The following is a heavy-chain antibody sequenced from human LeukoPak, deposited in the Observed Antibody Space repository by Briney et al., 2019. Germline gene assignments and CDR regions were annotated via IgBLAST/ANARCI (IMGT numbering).Heavy chain of an antibody. Sequence: SETLSLTCAVYGESFSGYYWSWIRQPPGKGLEWIGEINHSGNTNYNPSLKSRVTISVDTSKNQFSLRLSHVTAADTAVYYCARGLAFGVAAAFDIWGQGTMVTVSS. CDR3: ARGLAFGVAAAFDI. D-gene: IGHD3-3*01. V-gene: IGHV4-34*01. CDR2: INHSGNT. J-gene: IGHJ3*02. CDR1: GESFSGYY.